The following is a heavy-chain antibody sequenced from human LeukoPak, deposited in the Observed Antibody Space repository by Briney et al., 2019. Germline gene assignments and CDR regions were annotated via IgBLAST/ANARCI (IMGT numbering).Heavy chain of an antibody. Sequence: GGSLRLSCAASGFSLRTYWMHWVRQVPGKGLEWLSRINSDGSSTTYADSVKGRFTISRDNAKNTLYLQLNSLRAEDTAVYYCARSTRDSRGFYNTLDYWGQGTLVTVSS. D-gene: IGHD3-22*01. V-gene: IGHV3-74*01. CDR1: GFSLRTYW. CDR2: INSDGSST. CDR3: ARSTRDSRGFYNTLDY. J-gene: IGHJ4*02.